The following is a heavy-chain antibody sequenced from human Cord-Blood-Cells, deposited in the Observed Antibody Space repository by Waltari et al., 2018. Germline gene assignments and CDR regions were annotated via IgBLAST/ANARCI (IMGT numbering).Heavy chain of an antibody. D-gene: IGHD6-13*01. Sequence: EVQLVESGGGLVQPGGSLRLSCAASGFTVSSNYMSLVRQAPGKGLEWVSVIYSGGSTYFADSVKGRFTISRHNSKNTLYLQMNSLRAEDTAVYYCARDRRAAGTAFDIWGQGTMVTVSS. CDR3: ARDRRAAGTAFDI. V-gene: IGHV3-53*04. CDR1: GFTVSSNY. J-gene: IGHJ3*02. CDR2: IYSGGST.